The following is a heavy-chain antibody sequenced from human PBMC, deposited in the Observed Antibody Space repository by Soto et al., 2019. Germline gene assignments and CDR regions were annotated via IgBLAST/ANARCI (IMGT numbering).Heavy chain of an antibody. CDR1: GYTFTSYA. D-gene: IGHD3-10*01. V-gene: IGHV1-3*01. J-gene: IGHJ6*02. Sequence: GASVKVSCKASGYTFTSYAMHWVRQAPGQRLEWMGWINAGNGNTKYSQKFQGRVTITRDTSASTAYMELSSLRSEDTAVYYCARIGFGELMLSYYGMDVWGQGTTVTVSS. CDR2: INAGNGNT. CDR3: ARIGFGELMLSYYGMDV.